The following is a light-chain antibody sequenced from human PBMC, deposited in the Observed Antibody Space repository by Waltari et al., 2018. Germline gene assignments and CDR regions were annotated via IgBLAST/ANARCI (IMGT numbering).Light chain of an antibody. Sequence: EIVMTQSPATLSVSPGEGATRSCRASQSVTSLAWYQQKPGQAPRLLIYGASTRATGIPARFSCSGSGTEFTLTISSLQSEDLAVYYCQQYNKGLDTFGQGTKLEIK. J-gene: IGKJ2*01. V-gene: IGKV3-15*01. CDR3: QQYNKGLDT. CDR2: GAS. CDR1: QSVTS.